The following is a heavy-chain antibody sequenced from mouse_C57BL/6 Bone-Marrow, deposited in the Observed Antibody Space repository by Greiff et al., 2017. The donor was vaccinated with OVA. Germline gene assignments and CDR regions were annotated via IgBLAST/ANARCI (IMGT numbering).Heavy chain of an antibody. D-gene: IGHD1-1*01. Sequence: VQLQQSGAELVRPGASVKLSCTASGFNIKDYYMHWVKQRPEQGLGWIGRIDPEDGDTEYAPKFQGKATMTADTSSNTAYLQLSSLTSEDTAVYYCTTDYYGSSGAMDYWGQGTSVTVSS. V-gene: IGHV14-1*01. CDR1: GFNIKDYY. J-gene: IGHJ4*01. CDR2: IDPEDGDT. CDR3: TTDYYGSSGAMDY.